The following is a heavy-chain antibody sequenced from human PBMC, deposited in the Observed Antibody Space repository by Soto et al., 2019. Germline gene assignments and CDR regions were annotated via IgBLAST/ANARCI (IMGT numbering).Heavy chain of an antibody. V-gene: IGHV6-1*01. CDR1: GDSVSSNSAA. J-gene: IGHJ3*02. Sequence: QSQTLSLTFAISGDSVSSNSAAWNWIRQSPSRGLEWLGRTYYRSQWYSDYAVSVKSRITISPDTSKNQFSLHLNSVTPEDTAIYYCARDPIAVLSAFDIWGQGTMVTVSS. CDR3: ARDPIAVLSAFDI. CDR2: TYYRSQWYS. D-gene: IGHD6-19*01.